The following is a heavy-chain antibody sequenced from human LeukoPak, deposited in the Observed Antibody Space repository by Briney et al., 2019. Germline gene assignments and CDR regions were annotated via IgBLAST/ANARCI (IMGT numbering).Heavy chain of an antibody. J-gene: IGHJ4*02. CDR3: APGSRWKDGWGFDS. D-gene: IGHD6-13*01. Sequence: GGSLRLSCAASGFTFSSYGMHWVRQAPGKGLEWVAVISYDGSNKYYADSVKGRFTISRDNSKNTLYLQMNSLRLEDTAVYYCAPGSRWKDGWGFDSWGQGTLVTVSS. V-gene: IGHV3-30*03. CDR1: GFTFSSYG. CDR2: ISYDGSNK.